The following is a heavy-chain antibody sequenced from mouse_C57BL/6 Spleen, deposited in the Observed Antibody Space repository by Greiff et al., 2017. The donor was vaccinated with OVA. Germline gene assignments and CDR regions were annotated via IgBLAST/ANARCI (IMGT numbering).Heavy chain of an antibody. CDR3: ARRYDGYYYAMDY. CDR1: GFTFSDYG. D-gene: IGHD2-3*01. Sequence: EVMLVESGGGLVKPGGSLKLSCAASGFTFSDYGMHWVRQAPEKGLEWVAYISSGSSTIYYADTVKGRFTISRDNAKNTLFLQMTSLRSEDTAMYYCARRYDGYYYAMDYWGQGTSVTVSS. J-gene: IGHJ4*01. CDR2: ISSGSSTI. V-gene: IGHV5-17*01.